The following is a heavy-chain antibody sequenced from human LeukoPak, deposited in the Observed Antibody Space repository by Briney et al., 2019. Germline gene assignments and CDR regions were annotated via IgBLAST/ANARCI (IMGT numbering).Heavy chain of an antibody. CDR2: ISSSGSTI. CDR3: ARDALWFGESHFDY. V-gene: IGHV3-48*03. CDR1: GFTFSSYE. Sequence: GGSLRLSCAASGFTFSSYEMNWVRQAPGKGLEWVSYISSSGSTIYYADSVKGRFTISRDNAKNSLYLQMNSLRAEDTAVYYCARDALWFGESHFDYWGQGTLVTVSS. J-gene: IGHJ4*02. D-gene: IGHD3-10*01.